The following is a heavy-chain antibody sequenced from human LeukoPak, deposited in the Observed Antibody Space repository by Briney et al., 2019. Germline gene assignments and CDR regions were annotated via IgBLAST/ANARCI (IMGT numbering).Heavy chain of an antibody. CDR2: ISSSGSTI. V-gene: IGHV3-11*04. J-gene: IGHJ6*01. CDR3: ARLGYCSGDNCFYGMDV. Sequence: PGGSLRLSCAASGFTFSDYYMSWIRQAPGKGLEWVSYISSSGSTIYYADSVKGRFTISRDSAKNSLYLQMNSLRAEDTAVYFCARLGYCSGDNCFYGMDVWGQGATVIVFS. CDR1: GFTFSDYY. D-gene: IGHD2-15*01.